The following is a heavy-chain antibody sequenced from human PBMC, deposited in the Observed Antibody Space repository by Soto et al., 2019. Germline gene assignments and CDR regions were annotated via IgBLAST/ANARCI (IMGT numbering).Heavy chain of an antibody. CDR3: ARDQLELSRRETLGDAFDI. D-gene: IGHD1-7*01. CDR2: ISAYNGNT. J-gene: IGHJ3*02. V-gene: IGHV1-18*01. CDR1: GYTFTSYG. Sequence: QVQLVQSGAEVKKPGASVKVSCKASGYTFTSYGISWVRQAPGQGLEWMGWISAYNGNTNYAQKRQGRVTMTTDTSTSTAYMELRSLRSDDTAVYYCARDQLELSRRETLGDAFDIWGQGTMVTVSS.